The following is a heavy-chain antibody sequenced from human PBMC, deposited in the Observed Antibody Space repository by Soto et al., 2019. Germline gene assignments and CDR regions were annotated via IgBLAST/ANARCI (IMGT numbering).Heavy chain of an antibody. D-gene: IGHD3-16*01. V-gene: IGHV4-39*07. CDR2: IYHSGST. CDR1: GASISNGISY. Sequence: SETLSLTCTVSGASISNGISYWGWIRQPPGKGLEWIGEIYHSGSTNYNPSLKSRVTISVDKSKNQFSLKLSSVTAADTAVYYCARATLGPFLAYWGQGTLVTVSS. CDR3: ARATLGPFLAY. J-gene: IGHJ4*02.